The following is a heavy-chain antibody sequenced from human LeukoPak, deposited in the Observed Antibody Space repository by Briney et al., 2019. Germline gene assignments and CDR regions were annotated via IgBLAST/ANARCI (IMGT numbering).Heavy chain of an antibody. D-gene: IGHD6-19*01. CDR3: ARHKSTQSSGWYRALRSDYFDY. J-gene: IGHJ4*02. CDR1: GYSISSGYY. Sequence: SETLSLTCTVSGYSISSGYYWGWIRQPPGKGLEWIGSIYHSGSTYYNPSLKSQVTISVDTSKNQFSLKLSSVTAADTAVYYCARHKSTQSSGWYRALRSDYFDYWGQGTLVTVSS. CDR2: IYHSGST. V-gene: IGHV4-38-2*02.